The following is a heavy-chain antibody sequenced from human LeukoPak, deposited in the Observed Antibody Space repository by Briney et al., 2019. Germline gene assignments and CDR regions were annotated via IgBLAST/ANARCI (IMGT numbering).Heavy chain of an antibody. D-gene: IGHD3-9*01. Sequence: GGSLRLSCAASGFTVSTNYMGWVRQAPGKGLEWVANIKQDGSEKYYVDSVKGRFTISRDNAKNSLYLQMNSLRAEDTAVYYCARESSYFGQNYYYYYGMDVWGKGTTVTVSS. J-gene: IGHJ6*04. V-gene: IGHV3-7*03. CDR2: IKQDGSEK. CDR3: ARESSYFGQNYYYYYGMDV. CDR1: GFTVSTNY.